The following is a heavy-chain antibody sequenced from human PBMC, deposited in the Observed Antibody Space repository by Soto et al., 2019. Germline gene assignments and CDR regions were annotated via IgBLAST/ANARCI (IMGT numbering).Heavy chain of an antibody. CDR1: GGSITSGNNY. V-gene: IGHV4-30-4*01. CDR3: ASTYSSVWGRGLFDS. J-gene: IGHJ4*02. Sequence: TLSLTCTVSGGSITSGNNYWCWIRQPPGKGLEWIGYIYYSGYTYYNPSLKSRLTISVDTSKNQFTLQLSSVTAADTAVYYCASTYSSVWGRGLFDSWGQGALVTVSS. CDR2: IYYSGYT. D-gene: IGHD3-16*01.